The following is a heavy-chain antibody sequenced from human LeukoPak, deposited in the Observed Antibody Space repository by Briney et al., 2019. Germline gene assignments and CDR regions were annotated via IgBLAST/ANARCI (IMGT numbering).Heavy chain of an antibody. Sequence: GGSLRLSCVASGFTVSSNYMSWVRQAPGKGLEWVSVIYSGGSTYYADSVKGRFTISRDNSKNTLYLQMNSLRAEDTAVYYCARFPVVGATTLYYFDYWGQGTLVTVSS. D-gene: IGHD1-26*01. CDR3: ARFPVVGATTLYYFDY. J-gene: IGHJ4*02. CDR2: IYSGGST. CDR1: GFTVSSNY. V-gene: IGHV3-53*01.